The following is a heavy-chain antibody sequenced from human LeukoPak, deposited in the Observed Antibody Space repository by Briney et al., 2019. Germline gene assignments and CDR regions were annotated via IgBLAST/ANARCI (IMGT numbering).Heavy chain of an antibody. CDR1: GYTFTGYY. Sequence: ASATVSCKASGYTFTGYYMHWVRQAPGQELEGMGWINPNSGGTNYAQKFQGRVTMTRDMSINTAYMELSRLRSDDTAVYSCARSVTGDGHIDYWGQGTLVTVSS. D-gene: IGHD1-20*01. V-gene: IGHV1-2*02. CDR2: INPNSGGT. J-gene: IGHJ4*02. CDR3: ARSVTGDGHIDY.